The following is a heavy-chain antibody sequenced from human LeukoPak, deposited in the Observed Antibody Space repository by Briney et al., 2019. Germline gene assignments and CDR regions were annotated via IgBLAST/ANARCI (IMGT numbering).Heavy chain of an antibody. J-gene: IGHJ4*02. CDR1: GGSISYYY. V-gene: IGHV4-59*08. CDR2: IYYSGST. D-gene: IGHD3-22*01. Sequence: SETLSLTCSVSGGSISYYYWSWIRQPPGKGLECIGYIYYSGSTNYNPSLKSRVTISVDTSRNQFSLKLTSVTAADTAVYYCARLSDSDSSGYYWGFEYWGQGTLVTVSS. CDR3: ARLSDSDSSGYYWGFEY.